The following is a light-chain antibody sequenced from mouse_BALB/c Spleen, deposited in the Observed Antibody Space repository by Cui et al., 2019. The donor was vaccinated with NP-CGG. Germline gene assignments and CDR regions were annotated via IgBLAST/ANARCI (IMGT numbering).Light chain of an antibody. CDR1: TGTVTTSNY. CDR3: ALWYSNHWV. Sequence: QAVVTQESALTTSPGETVTLSCRSSTGTVTTSNYANWVQEKPDHLFTGLIGGTNNRAPGVPARFSGSLIGDKAALIITGAQTEDEATYFCALWYSNHWVFCGGTKLTVL. J-gene: IGLJ1*01. CDR2: GTN. V-gene: IGLV1*01.